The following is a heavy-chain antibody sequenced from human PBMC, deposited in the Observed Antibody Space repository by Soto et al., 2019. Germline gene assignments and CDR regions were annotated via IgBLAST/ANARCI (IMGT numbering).Heavy chain of an antibody. D-gene: IGHD3-22*01. CDR3: ARFMSPYYYDSSGYSNYGMEV. V-gene: IGHV1-3*01. Sequence: GASVKVSCKASGYTFTSYAMHWVRQAPGQRLEWMGWINAGNGNTKYSQKFQGRVTITRDTSASTAYMELSSLRSEDTAVYYCARFMSPYYYDSSGYSNYGMEVWGQGTTVTVSS. CDR2: INAGNGNT. CDR1: GYTFTSYA. J-gene: IGHJ6*02.